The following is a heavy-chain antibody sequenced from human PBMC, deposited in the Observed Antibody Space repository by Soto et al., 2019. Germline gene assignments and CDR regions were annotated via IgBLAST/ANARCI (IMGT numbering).Heavy chain of an antibody. CDR2: IIPILGIA. Sequence: QVQLVQSGAEVKQPGSSVKVSCKASGGTFSSYTISWVRQAPGQGLEWMGRIIPILGIANYAQKFQGRVTITADKSTSTAYMELSSLRSEDTAVYYCARDLRIVGATSGLHDAFDIWGQGTMVTVSS. J-gene: IGHJ3*02. D-gene: IGHD1-26*01. V-gene: IGHV1-69*08. CDR3: ARDLRIVGATSGLHDAFDI. CDR1: GGTFSSYT.